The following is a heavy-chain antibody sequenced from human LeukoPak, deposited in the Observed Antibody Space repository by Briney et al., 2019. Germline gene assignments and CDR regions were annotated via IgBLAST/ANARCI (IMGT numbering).Heavy chain of an antibody. Sequence: ASVTVSCKASGYTFTSYDINWVRQAPGQGLEWMGWMNPNSGNTGYAQKFQGRVTMTRNTSISTAYMELSSLRSEDTAVYYCARGTIRSSTSCYFYWGQGTLVTVSS. CDR3: ARGTIRSSTSCYFY. V-gene: IGHV1-8*01. J-gene: IGHJ4*02. CDR2: MNPNSGNT. CDR1: GYTFTSYD. D-gene: IGHD2-2*01.